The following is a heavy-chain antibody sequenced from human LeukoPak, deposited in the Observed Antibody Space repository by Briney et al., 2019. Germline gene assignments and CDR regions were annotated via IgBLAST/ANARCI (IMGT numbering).Heavy chain of an antibody. CDR3: ARAGEMRYMDV. CDR2: ISSSGSTI. Sequence: GGSLRLSCAASGFTFSDYYMSWIRQAPGKGLEWVSYISSSGSTIYYADSVRGRFTISRDNAKNSLFLQMNSLRVDDTATYYCARAGEMRYMDVWGKGTAVAVS. V-gene: IGHV3-11*01. D-gene: IGHD5-24*01. CDR1: GFTFSDYY. J-gene: IGHJ6*03.